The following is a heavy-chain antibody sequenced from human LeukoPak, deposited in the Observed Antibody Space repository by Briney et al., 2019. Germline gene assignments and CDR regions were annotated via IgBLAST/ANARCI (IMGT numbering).Heavy chain of an antibody. D-gene: IGHD2-2*01. Sequence: SETLSLTCTVSGGSISSGDYYWSWIRQPPGKGLEWIGYIYYSGSTYYNPSLKSRVTISVDTSKNQFSLKLSSVTAADTAVYYCARSGYCSSTNCPTRTWCWGQGTLVTVSS. J-gene: IGHJ4*02. V-gene: IGHV4-30-4*01. CDR2: IYYSGST. CDR3: ARSGYCSSTNCPTRTWC. CDR1: GGSISSGDYY.